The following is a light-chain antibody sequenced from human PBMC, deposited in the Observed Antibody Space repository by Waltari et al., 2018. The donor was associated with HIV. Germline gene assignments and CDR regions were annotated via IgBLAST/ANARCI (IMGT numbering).Light chain of an antibody. CDR3: QSADSSGAYWV. Sequence: SYGLTQPPSMSVSPGQTASITCSGDALPHQYGYWYQQKPGRAPILVIFKDSERPSGIPERFSGSSSGTTVTLTISGVQAEDEADYYCQSADSSGAYWVFGGGTKLTVL. V-gene: IGLV3-25*03. J-gene: IGLJ3*02. CDR1: ALPHQY. CDR2: KDS.